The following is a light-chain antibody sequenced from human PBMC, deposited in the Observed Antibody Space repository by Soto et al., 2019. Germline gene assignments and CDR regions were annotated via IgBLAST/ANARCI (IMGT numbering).Light chain of an antibody. Sequence: AIQMTQSPSSLSASVGDRVTITCRASQGIRNDLGWYQQRPGKAPKVLIYAASTVQSGVPSRFSGSGYGTDFTLTTSSLQPEDFATYYCLQDYDYPLTFGGGTKVEI. CDR3: LQDYDYPLT. V-gene: IGKV1-6*01. J-gene: IGKJ4*01. CDR2: AAS. CDR1: QGIRND.